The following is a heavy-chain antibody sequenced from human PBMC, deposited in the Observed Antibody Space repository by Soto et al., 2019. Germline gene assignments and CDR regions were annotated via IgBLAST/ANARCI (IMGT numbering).Heavy chain of an antibody. CDR3: ARDDYASTGRNSGFDY. CDR1: GFTFRNYA. Sequence: QVQLVESGGGVVQPGKALRLSCAASGFTFRNYAMHWVRQVRQAPGQGLEWVAVISYDGSNQFYADSVKGRFTISRDDSKNTPYLQMNSLRADDTAVYYCARDDYASTGRNSGFDYWGQGTLVTVSS. V-gene: IGHV3-30-3*01. CDR2: ISYDGSNQ. J-gene: IGHJ4*02. D-gene: IGHD3-22*01.